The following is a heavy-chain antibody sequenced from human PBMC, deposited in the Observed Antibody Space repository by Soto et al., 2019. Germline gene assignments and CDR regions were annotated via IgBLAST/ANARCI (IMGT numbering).Heavy chain of an antibody. D-gene: IGHD7-27*01. J-gene: IGHJ3*02. V-gene: IGHV4-31*03. CDR3: LRAPDPWGEPFAI. CDR2: IYYSGST. CDR1: GGSISSGGYY. Sequence: SETLSLTCTVSGGSISSGGYYWSWIRQHPGKGLEWIGYIYYSGSTYYNPSLKSRVTMSVDTSKNQFSLKLSSVTAADTAVYYFLRAPDPWGEPFAICGQGSLVT.